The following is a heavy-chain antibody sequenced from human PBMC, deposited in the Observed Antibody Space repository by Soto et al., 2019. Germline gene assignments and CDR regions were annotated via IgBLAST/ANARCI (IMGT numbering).Heavy chain of an antibody. CDR3: AREFYGDYVRGAFDI. D-gene: IGHD4-17*01. V-gene: IGHV1-18*01. Sequence: QVQLVQSGAEVKKPGASVKVSCKASGYTFPSYGISWVRQAPGQGLEWMGWISAYNGNTNYAQKLQGKVTMTTDTSTSTAYMELRSLRSDDTAVYYCAREFYGDYVRGAFDIWGQGTMVTVSS. J-gene: IGHJ3*02. CDR1: GYTFPSYG. CDR2: ISAYNGNT.